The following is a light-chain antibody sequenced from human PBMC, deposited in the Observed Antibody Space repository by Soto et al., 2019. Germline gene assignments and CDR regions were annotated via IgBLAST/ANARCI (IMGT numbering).Light chain of an antibody. V-gene: IGKV3-15*01. CDR1: QSVNSN. Sequence: EIVMTQSPATLSVSPGEGATLSCRASQSVNSNLAWYQQKPGQAPMLLIIGASSRAPGIPSGFSGSGSGTEFTLTISSLQSEDLAVYYCQQYNNWPWTFGLGTKVEV. CDR2: GAS. J-gene: IGKJ1*01. CDR3: QQYNNWPWT.